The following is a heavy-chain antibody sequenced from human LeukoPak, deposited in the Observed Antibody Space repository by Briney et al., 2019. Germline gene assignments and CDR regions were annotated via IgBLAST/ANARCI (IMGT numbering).Heavy chain of an antibody. CDR1: GGSISSSSYY. J-gene: IGHJ4*02. Sequence: SETLSLTCTVSGGSISSSSYYWSWIRQPAGKGLEWIGRIYTSGSTNYNPSLKSRVTMSVNTSKNQFSLKLSSVTAADTAVYYCARERGRDGYNLVFSVYFDYWGQGTLVTVSS. CDR2: IYTSGST. D-gene: IGHD5-24*01. CDR3: ARERGRDGYNLVFSVYFDY. V-gene: IGHV4-61*02.